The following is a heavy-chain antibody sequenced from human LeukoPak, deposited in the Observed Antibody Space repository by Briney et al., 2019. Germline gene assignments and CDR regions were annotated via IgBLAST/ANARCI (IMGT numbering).Heavy chain of an antibody. V-gene: IGHV1-18*01. J-gene: IGHJ4*02. D-gene: IGHD2-2*01. CDR1: GYTFTSYG. CDR3: ARDAKGEIVVVPAATLPDY. CDR2: ISAYNGNT. Sequence: ASVKVSCKASGYTFTSYGISWVRQAPGQGLEWMGWISAYNGNTNYAQKLQGRVTMTRDTSTSTVYMELSSLRSEDTAVYYCARDAKGEIVVVPAATLPDYWGQGTLVTVSS.